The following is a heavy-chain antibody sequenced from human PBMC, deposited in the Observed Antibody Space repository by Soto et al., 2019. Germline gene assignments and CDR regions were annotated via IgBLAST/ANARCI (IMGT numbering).Heavy chain of an antibody. D-gene: IGHD6-13*01. CDR2: ISSSSSTI. J-gene: IGHJ6*02. CDR1: GFTFSSYS. Sequence: PGGSLRLSCAASGFTFSSYSMNWVRQAPWKGLEWVSYISSSSSTIYYADSVKGRFTISRDNAKNSLYLQMNSLRAEDTAVYYCAAHYSSSWPQRGWYYDGMAVWGQGTTVTVSS. CDR3: AAHYSSSWPQRGWYYDGMAV. V-gene: IGHV3-48*01.